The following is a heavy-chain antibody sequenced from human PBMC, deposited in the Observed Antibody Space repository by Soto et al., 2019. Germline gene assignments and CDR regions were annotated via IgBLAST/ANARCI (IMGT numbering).Heavy chain of an antibody. D-gene: IGHD5-12*01. CDR2: INQSGRT. V-gene: IGHV4-34*01. CDR1: GGSFSGYY. J-gene: IGHJ6*02. Sequence: QVQLQQWGAGLLKPSETLSLTCAVYGGSFSGYYWSWIRQPPGKGLEWSGEINQSGRTNYNPSPKSRVPITVASANNQFSLKLSYVTAADTAVYYCARGIRKVATSNCYCRMDVWGQGTTVTVSS. CDR3: ARGIRKVATSNCYCRMDV.